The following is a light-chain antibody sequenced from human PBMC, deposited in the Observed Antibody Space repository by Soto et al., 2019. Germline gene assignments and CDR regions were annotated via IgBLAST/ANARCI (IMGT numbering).Light chain of an antibody. Sequence: DFQMTQSPSSLSASLGDNVTLTCXASQSISSYLNWYHQKPGKAPKLLIYAASSLQSGVPSRFSGSGSGTDFTLTISSLQPEDFATYYCQQSYSTTISFGQGTLLAI. CDR1: QSISSY. V-gene: IGKV1-39*01. CDR2: AAS. J-gene: IGKJ5*01. CDR3: QQSYSTTIS.